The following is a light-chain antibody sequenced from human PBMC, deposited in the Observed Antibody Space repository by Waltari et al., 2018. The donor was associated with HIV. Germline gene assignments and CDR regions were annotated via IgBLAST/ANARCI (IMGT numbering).Light chain of an antibody. Sequence: QSVLTQPPSASGTPGQRATISCSGTSSNIGSNYVPWYQQLPGTTPKLHIYRTNQRPSGVPDRFSGSKSGTSASLAISGLRSEHEADYYCAAWDDSLRGVVFGGGTKLTVL. J-gene: IGLJ2*01. CDR1: SSNIGSNY. CDR3: AAWDDSLRGVV. CDR2: RTN. V-gene: IGLV1-47*01.